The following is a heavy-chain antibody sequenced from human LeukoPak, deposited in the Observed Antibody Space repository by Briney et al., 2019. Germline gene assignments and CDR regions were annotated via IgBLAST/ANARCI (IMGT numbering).Heavy chain of an antibody. CDR1: GDSVSSNSAV. J-gene: IGHJ3*02. D-gene: IGHD2-15*01. V-gene: IGHV6-1*01. Sequence: SQTLSLTCAISGDSVSSNSAVWNWIRQSPSRGLEWLGRTYYRSKWYNDYAVSVKGRISVNPDTSKNQFSLQLNSVTPEDTAVYYCARDTGAAISTFDIWGQGTMVTVSS. CDR3: ARDTGAAISTFDI. CDR2: TYYRSKWYN.